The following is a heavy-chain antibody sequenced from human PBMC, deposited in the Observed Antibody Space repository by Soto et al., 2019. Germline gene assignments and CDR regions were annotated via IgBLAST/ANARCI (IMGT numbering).Heavy chain of an antibody. D-gene: IGHD3-9*01. J-gene: IGHJ4*02. CDR1: GFTFSNAW. V-gene: IGHV3-15*07. CDR3: TTDPMYYDILTGYYPLDY. CDR2: IKSKTDGGTT. Sequence: GGSLRLSCAASGFTFSNAWMNWVRQAPGKGLEWVGRIKSKTDGGTTDYAAPVKGRFTISRYDSKNTLYLQMNSLKTEDTAVYYCTTDPMYYDILTGYYPLDYWGQGTLVTVS.